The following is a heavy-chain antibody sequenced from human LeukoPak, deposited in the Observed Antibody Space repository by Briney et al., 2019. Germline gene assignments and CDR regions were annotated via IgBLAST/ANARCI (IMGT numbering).Heavy chain of an antibody. V-gene: IGHV3-23*01. CDR1: GFTFSSYA. J-gene: IGHJ4*02. Sequence: GRSLSLSCAASGFTFSSYAMSWVRQAPGKGLEWVSAISGSGGSTYYADSVEGRLSISRVHCKITLYLQMNSLRAEDTAVYYCAKGGIFGAHWGQGTLVTVSS. CDR2: ISGSGGST. CDR3: AKGGIFGAH. D-gene: IGHD3-3*01.